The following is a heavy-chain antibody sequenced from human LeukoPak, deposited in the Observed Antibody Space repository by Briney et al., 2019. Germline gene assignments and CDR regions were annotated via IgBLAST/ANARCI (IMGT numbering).Heavy chain of an antibody. V-gene: IGHV3-30*02. CDR1: GFIFSNYA. D-gene: IGHD2-2*01. CDR2: IRYDGGNT. J-gene: IGHJ6*03. Sequence: GVSLRLSCAASGFIFSNYAMQWVRQAPGMGLEWVAFIRYDGGNTYYADSVKGRFTISRDNSKNTMYLQMNRLNAEDTAVYYCAKDEVVPGYYYTDVWGRGTTVTISS. CDR3: AKDEVVPGYYYTDV.